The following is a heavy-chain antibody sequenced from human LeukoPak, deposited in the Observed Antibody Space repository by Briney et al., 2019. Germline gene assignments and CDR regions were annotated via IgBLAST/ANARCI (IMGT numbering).Heavy chain of an antibody. CDR2: LHADGIER. CDR3: ARGGYSFDY. D-gene: IGHD5-12*01. Sequence: GGSLRLSCAASGFTLSGYWMSWVRQAPGKGLEWVTRLHADGIERYFVDSVKGRFTISRDNAKNSLYLQMYSLRLDDTAVYYCARGGYSFDYLGQGTLVTVSS. V-gene: IGHV3-7*01. J-gene: IGHJ4*02. CDR1: GFTLSGYW.